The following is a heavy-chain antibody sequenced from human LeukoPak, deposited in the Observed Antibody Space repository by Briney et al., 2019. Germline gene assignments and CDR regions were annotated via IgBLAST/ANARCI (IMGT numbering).Heavy chain of an antibody. CDR2: INHSGST. Sequence: SETLSLTCAVSGGSISSSNWWSWIRQPPGKGLEWIGEINHSGSTNYNPSLKSRVTISVDTPKNQFSLKLSSVTAADTAVYYCARRQYSSGNFDYWGQGTLVTVSS. J-gene: IGHJ4*02. D-gene: IGHD3-10*01. V-gene: IGHV4-4*02. CDR1: GGSISSSNW. CDR3: ARRQYSSGNFDY.